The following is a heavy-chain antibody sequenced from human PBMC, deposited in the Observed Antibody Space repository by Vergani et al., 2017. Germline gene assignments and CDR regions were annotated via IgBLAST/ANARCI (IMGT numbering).Heavy chain of an antibody. D-gene: IGHD3-9*01. CDR2: INPSGGNT. V-gene: IGHV1-46*03. Sequence: VQVVPSGAEVKKSGASVKVSCKTSGYTFSNYYMHWVRQAPGQGLEWMGIINPSGGNTNYAQKFQRRVTMTRDTSTSTVYMELSSMRSEDTAIYYCARGDYGILTGYRYWGQGTLVTVSA. CDR1: GYTFSNYY. CDR3: ARGDYGILTGYRY. J-gene: IGHJ4*02.